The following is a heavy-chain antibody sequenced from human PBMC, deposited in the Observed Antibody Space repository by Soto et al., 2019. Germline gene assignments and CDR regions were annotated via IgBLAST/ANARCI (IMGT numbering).Heavy chain of an antibody. CDR3: ARVGGTGGYTYGLDY. CDR2: IIPVFGTG. V-gene: IGHV1-69*06. J-gene: IGHJ4*02. CDR1: GGTFSSYA. D-gene: IGHD5-18*01. Sequence: SVKVSCKASGGTFSSYAISGVLQSPLQGLEWMGGIIPVFGTGIYAQKFQGRVTITADKSTNTAYMELSSLRSEDTAVYFCARVGGTGGYTYGLDYWGQGTLVTVSS.